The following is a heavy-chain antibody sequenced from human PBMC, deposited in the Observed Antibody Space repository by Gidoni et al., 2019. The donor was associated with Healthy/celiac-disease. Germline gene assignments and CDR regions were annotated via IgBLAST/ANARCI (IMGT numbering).Heavy chain of an antibody. CDR1: GFTFSSYS. V-gene: IGHV3-21*01. CDR3: ARAPTYYYDSSGYSFLYYFDY. CDR2: ISSSSSYI. Sequence: EVQLVESGGGLVKPGGSLRLSCAASGFTFSSYSMNWVRQAPGKGLEWVSSISSSSSYIYYADSVKGRFTISRDNAKNSLYLQMNSLRAEDTAVYYCARAPTYYYDSSGYSFLYYFDYWGQGTLVTVSS. D-gene: IGHD3-22*01. J-gene: IGHJ4*02.